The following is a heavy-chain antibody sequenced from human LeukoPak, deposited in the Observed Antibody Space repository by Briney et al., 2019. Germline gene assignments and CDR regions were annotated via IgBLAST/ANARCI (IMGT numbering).Heavy chain of an antibody. CDR2: IYHSGST. J-gene: IGHJ4*02. CDR1: GYSISSGYY. CDR3: ARDYLGAGTVGATSGH. D-gene: IGHD1-26*01. V-gene: IGHV4-38-2*02. Sequence: SETLSLTCTVSGYSISSGYYWGWIRQPPGKGLEWIGSIYHSGSTYYNPSLKSRVTISVDTSKNQFALKLSSVTAADMAVYYCARDYLGAGTVGATSGHWGQGTLVTVSS.